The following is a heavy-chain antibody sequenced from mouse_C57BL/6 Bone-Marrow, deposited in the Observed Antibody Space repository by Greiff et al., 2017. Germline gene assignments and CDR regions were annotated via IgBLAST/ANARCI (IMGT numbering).Heavy chain of an antibody. V-gene: IGHV1-18*01. CDR3: ARRGGMGTTVVGVYYYAMDY. CDR1: GYTFTDYD. D-gene: IGHD1-1*01. J-gene: IGHJ4*01. Sequence: EVQLQQSGPELVKPGASVKIPCKASGYTFTDYDMDWVKQSHGQSLEWIGDINPKNGGTFYNQKFKGKATLTADKSSSTAYMELRSLTSADSAVYYCARRGGMGTTVVGVYYYAMDYWGQGTSVTVSS. CDR2: INPKNGGT.